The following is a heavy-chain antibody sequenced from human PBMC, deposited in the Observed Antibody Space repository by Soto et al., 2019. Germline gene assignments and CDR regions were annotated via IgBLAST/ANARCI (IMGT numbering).Heavy chain of an antibody. CDR1: GGSFSGYY. CDR3: ARAHFTMVRGVTFDP. V-gene: IGHV4-34*01. Sequence: SETLSLTCAVYGGSFSGYYWSWIRQPPGKGLEWIGEINHSGSTNYNPSLKSRVTISVDTSKNQFSLKLSSVTAADTAVYYCARAHFTMVRGVTFDPWGQGTLVTVSS. CDR2: INHSGST. D-gene: IGHD3-10*01. J-gene: IGHJ5*02.